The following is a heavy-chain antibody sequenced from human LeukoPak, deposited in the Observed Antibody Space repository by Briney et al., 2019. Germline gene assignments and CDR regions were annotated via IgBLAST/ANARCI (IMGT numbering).Heavy chain of an antibody. Sequence: ASVKVSRKASGYTFTGYYMHWVRQAPGQGLEWMGWINPNSGGTNYAQKFQGRVTMTRDTSISTAYMELSRLRSDDTAVYYCARGRITMVRGVNYWGQGTLVTVSS. CDR3: ARGRITMVRGVNY. CDR1: GYTFTGYY. J-gene: IGHJ4*02. V-gene: IGHV1-2*02. D-gene: IGHD3-10*01. CDR2: INPNSGGT.